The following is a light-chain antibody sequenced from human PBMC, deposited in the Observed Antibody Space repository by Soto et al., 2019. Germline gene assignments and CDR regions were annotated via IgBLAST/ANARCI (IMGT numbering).Light chain of an antibody. Sequence: DIQMTQSPSTLSASVGDRVTITCRASQSISSWLAWYQQKPGKAPKLLIYGASSLESGVPSRFSGSGSGTAFTLTISSLQPDDFSTYYCQQYNSPLTFGGGTKVEIK. CDR2: GAS. CDR1: QSISSW. CDR3: QQYNSPLT. J-gene: IGKJ4*01. V-gene: IGKV1-5*01.